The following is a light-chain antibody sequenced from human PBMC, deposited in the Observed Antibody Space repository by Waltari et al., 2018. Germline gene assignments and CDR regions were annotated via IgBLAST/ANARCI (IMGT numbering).Light chain of an antibody. CDR1: QIVSTN. CDR2: DAS. Sequence: EIVMTQSPATLSVSPGERATISCRASQIVSTNLAWYQHKPGQAPRLLIYDASTRATGIPPRFSGSGSGTEFTLTISSLQPEDVAVYYCQQSFTFGGGTKVEIK. CDR3: QQSFT. J-gene: IGKJ4*01. V-gene: IGKV3-15*01.